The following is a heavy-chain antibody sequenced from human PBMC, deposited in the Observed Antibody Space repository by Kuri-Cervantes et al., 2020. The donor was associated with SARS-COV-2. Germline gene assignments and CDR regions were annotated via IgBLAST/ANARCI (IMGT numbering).Heavy chain of an antibody. V-gene: IGHV3-7*01. D-gene: IGHD1-26*01. CDR1: GFTFSSYW. Sequence: GESLKISCAASGFTFSSYWMSWVRQAPGKGLEWVANIKQDGSEKYYMDSPKGRFIISRDNAKNSLYLQMNSLRAEDTAVYYCARNSGSSPWGQGTLVTVSS. J-gene: IGHJ5*02. CDR3: ARNSGSSP. CDR2: IKQDGSEK.